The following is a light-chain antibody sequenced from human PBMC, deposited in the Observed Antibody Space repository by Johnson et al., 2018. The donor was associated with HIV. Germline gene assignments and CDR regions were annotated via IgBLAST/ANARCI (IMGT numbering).Light chain of an antibody. V-gene: IGLV1-51*02. CDR2: ENN. CDR1: SSNIGNNY. CDR3: GTWDNGLSAYV. Sequence: QSVLTQPPSVSAAPGQKVTISCSGSSSNIGNNYVSWYQQFPGTAPKLLIYENNKRPSGISDRFSGSKSGTSATLGITGLQTGDEADYYCGTWDNGLSAYVFGTGTKVTVL. J-gene: IGLJ1*01.